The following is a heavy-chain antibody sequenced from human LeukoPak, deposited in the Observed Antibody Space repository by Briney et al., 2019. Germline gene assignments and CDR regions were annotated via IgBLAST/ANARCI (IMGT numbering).Heavy chain of an antibody. Sequence: GGSLRLSCAASGFTFSSYSMNWVRQAPGKGLEWVSYISSSSNTIYYADSVKGRFTISRDNAKNSLYLQMNSLRAEDKAVYYCARGDCSGGSCYLSLTTIDYWGQGNLVTVSS. D-gene: IGHD2-15*01. J-gene: IGHJ4*02. CDR3: ARGDCSGGSCYLSLTTIDY. CDR2: ISSSSNTI. V-gene: IGHV3-48*01. CDR1: GFTFSSYS.